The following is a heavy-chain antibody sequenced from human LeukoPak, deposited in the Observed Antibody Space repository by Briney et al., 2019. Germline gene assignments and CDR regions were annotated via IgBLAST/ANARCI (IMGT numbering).Heavy chain of an antibody. Sequence: GGSLRLSCSASGFAFSTSDMNWVRQAPGKGLEWISYVSGSGAVQYYADSVRGRFIISRDNGKNSLLLQMNSLAAEDTATYYCARGQERYDYGDCGWFDPWGQGTLVTVSS. CDR1: GFAFSTSD. J-gene: IGHJ5*02. CDR3: ARGQERYDYGDCGWFDP. CDR2: VSGSGAVQ. D-gene: IGHD4-17*01. V-gene: IGHV3-48*03.